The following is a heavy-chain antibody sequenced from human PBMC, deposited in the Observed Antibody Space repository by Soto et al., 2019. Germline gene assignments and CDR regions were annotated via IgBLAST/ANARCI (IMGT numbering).Heavy chain of an antibody. V-gene: IGHV4-31*03. Sequence: QVQLQESGPGLVKPSQTLSLTCTVSGGSISSGGYYWSWIRQHPGKGLEWIGYIYYSGSTYYNPSLNSRATRPVDTSKTQFSLQLSSVTAADTAVYYGAGDCYDIYHAFDIWGQGTMVTVSS. CDR2: IYYSGST. D-gene: IGHD3-9*01. CDR3: AGDCYDIYHAFDI. CDR1: GGSISSGGYY. J-gene: IGHJ3*02.